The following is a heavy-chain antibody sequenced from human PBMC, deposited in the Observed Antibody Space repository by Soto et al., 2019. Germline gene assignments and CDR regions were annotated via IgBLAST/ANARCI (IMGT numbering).Heavy chain of an antibody. J-gene: IGHJ4*02. D-gene: IGHD5-18*01. Sequence: EVQLVESGGGLVQPGGSLRLSCAASGFTFSSYSMNWVRQAPGKGLEWVSYISSSSSTIYYADSVKGRFPISRDNAKNSLYLQMNSLRDEDTAVYYCARDDGELYIYRSHLGMAFDYWGQGTLVTVSS. CDR2: ISSSSSTI. CDR1: GFTFSSYS. CDR3: ARDDGELYIYRSHLGMAFDY. V-gene: IGHV3-48*02.